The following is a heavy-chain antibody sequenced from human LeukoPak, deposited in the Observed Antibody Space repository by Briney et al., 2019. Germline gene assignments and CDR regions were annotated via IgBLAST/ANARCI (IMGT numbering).Heavy chain of an antibody. V-gene: IGHV1-8*01. Sequence: ASVKVSCKASGYTFNSYAITWVRQAPGQGLEWMGWISTYNGITSYAQKLQGRVTITRNTSISTAYMELSSLRSEDTAVYYCARGGIRYRGVRGVTYMDVWGKGTTVTVSS. J-gene: IGHJ6*03. D-gene: IGHD3-10*01. CDR1: GYTFNSYA. CDR2: ISTYNGIT. CDR3: ARGGIRYRGVRGVTYMDV.